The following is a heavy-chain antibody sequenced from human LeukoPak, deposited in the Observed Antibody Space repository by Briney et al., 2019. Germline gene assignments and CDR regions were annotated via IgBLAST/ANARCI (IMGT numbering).Heavy chain of an antibody. CDR2: ISYDGSNK. Sequence: GGSLRLSCAASGFTFSSYGMHWVRQAPGKGLEWVAVISYDGSNKYYADSVKGRFTISRDSSKNTLYLQMNSLRAEDTAVYYCANTGVTTVTPYWGQGTLVTVSS. CDR1: GFTFSSYG. CDR3: ANTGVTTVTPY. V-gene: IGHV3-30*18. D-gene: IGHD4-17*01. J-gene: IGHJ4*02.